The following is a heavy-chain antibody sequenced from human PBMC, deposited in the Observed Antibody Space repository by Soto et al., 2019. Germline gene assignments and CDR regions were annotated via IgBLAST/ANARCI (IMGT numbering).Heavy chain of an antibody. V-gene: IGHV3-30-3*01. CDR3: ARDGDHWFGELLLYPPYYGMDV. CDR2: ISYDGSNK. Sequence: GGSLRLSCAASGFTFSSYAMHWVRQAPGKGLEWVAVISYDGSNKYYADSVKGRFTISRDNSKNTLYLQMNSLRAEDTAVYYCARDGDHWFGELLLYPPYYGMDVWGQGTTVTVSS. J-gene: IGHJ6*02. CDR1: GFTFSSYA. D-gene: IGHD3-10*01.